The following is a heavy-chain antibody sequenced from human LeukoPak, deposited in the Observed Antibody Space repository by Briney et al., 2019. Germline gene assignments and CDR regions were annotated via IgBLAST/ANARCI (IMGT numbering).Heavy chain of an antibody. CDR2: INPNNGGT. V-gene: IGHV1-2*02. D-gene: IGHD3-22*01. CDR3: AREVGYYDTSDYFPLGY. Sequence: ASVKVSCKASGYTFTDYYIHWVRQAPGQGLEWMGWINPNNGGTNYAQKFQGRVTMTRDTSISTAYMELSRLRSDDTAVYYCAREVGYYDTSDYFPLGYWGQGTLLTVSS. CDR1: GYTFTDYY. J-gene: IGHJ4*02.